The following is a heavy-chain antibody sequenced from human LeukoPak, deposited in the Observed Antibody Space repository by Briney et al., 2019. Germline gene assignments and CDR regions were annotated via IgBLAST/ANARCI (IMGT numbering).Heavy chain of an antibody. V-gene: IGHV3-9*01. D-gene: IGHD6-13*01. CDR2: ISWNSGSI. Sequence: GGSLRLSCAASGFTFDDYAMHWVRQAPGKGLEWVSGISWNSGSIGYADSVKGRFTISRDNAKNSLYLQMNSLRAEDTALYYCAKDKGIAAAGNVYFQHWGQGTLVTVSS. CDR1: GFTFDDYA. J-gene: IGHJ1*01. CDR3: AKDKGIAAAGNVYFQH.